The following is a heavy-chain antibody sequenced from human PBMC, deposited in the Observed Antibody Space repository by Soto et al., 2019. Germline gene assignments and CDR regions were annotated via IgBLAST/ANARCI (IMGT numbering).Heavy chain of an antibody. CDR1: GGSISSSSYY. CDR3: ARQEYDYNYY. J-gene: IGHJ4*02. CDR2: IYFSWST. V-gene: IGHV4-39*01. D-gene: IGHD3-16*01. Sequence: SETLSLTCTVSGGSISSSSYYWGWIRQPPGKRLEWIGSIYFSWSTYYNPSLKSRVTISVDTSKNQFSLKLSSVIAADTAVYYCARQEYDYNYYWGQGTLVTVSS.